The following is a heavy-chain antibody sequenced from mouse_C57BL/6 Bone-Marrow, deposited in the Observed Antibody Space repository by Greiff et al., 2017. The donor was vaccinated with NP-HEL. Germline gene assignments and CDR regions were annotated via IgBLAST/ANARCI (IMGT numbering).Heavy chain of an antibody. CDR2: INPGSGGT. Sequence: VQLQQSGAELVRPGTSVKVSCKASGYAFTNYLIEWVKQRPGQGLEWIGVINPGSGGTNYNEKFKGKATLTADKSSSTAYMQLSSLTSEDSAVYFCARSYYYGSRKDYWGQGTTLTVSS. J-gene: IGHJ2*01. V-gene: IGHV1-54*01. CDR1: GYAFTNYL. CDR3: ARSYYYGSRKDY. D-gene: IGHD1-1*01.